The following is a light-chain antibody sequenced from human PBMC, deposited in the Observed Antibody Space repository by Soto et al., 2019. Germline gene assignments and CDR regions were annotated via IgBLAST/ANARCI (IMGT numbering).Light chain of an antibody. CDR3: SSYKSSSISVYV. V-gene: IGLV2-14*01. J-gene: IGLJ1*01. Sequence: QSVLTQPASVSGSPGQSITISCTGTSSDVGGYNYVSWYQQHPGKAPKLMIYDVSNRPSGVSNRFSGSKSGNTASLTISGLQAEDDADYYCSSYKSSSISVYVFRPGTKLTVL. CDR2: DVS. CDR1: SSDVGGYNY.